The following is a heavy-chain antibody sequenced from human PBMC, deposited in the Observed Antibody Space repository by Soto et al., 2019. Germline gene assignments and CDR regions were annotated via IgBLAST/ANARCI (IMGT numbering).Heavy chain of an antibody. Sequence: GGSLRLSCAASEITFSAYAMGWVRQTPGKGLEWVSGISANTLGTYYADSVKGRFTVSRDNSNNILYLQMNFLRAEDTALYYCAMRRGGTYLVDHWGQGTLVTVSS. V-gene: IGHV3-23*01. J-gene: IGHJ4*02. CDR3: AMRRGGTYLVDH. D-gene: IGHD1-26*01. CDR1: EITFSAYA. CDR2: ISANTLGT.